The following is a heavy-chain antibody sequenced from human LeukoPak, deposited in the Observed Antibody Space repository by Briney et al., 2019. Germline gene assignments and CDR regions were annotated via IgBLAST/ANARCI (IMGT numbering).Heavy chain of an antibody. D-gene: IGHD6-13*01. CDR2: INPNSGGT. J-gene: IGHJ5*02. V-gene: IGHV1-2*02. CDR3: ARGEGIAAATGPGS. CDR1: GYTFTGYY. Sequence: GASVKVSCKASGYTFTGYYMHWVRQAPGQGLEWMGWINPNSGGTNYVQKFQGRVTTTRDTSISTAYMELSRLRSDDTAVYYCARGEGIAAATGPGSWGQGTLVTVSS.